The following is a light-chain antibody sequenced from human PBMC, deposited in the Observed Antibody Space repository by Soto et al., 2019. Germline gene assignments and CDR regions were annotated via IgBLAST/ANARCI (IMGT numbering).Light chain of an antibody. CDR1: QSVSSY. CDR3: QHHGSSLTWT. CDR2: GAS. Sequence: EIVLTQSPATLSLSPGERATLSCRASQSVSSYLAWYQQKPGQAPRLLIYGASTRATGIPARFSGSGSGTDFTLTISRLEPEDFAVFYCQHHGSSLTWTFGQGTKVDIK. V-gene: IGKV3-20*01. J-gene: IGKJ1*01.